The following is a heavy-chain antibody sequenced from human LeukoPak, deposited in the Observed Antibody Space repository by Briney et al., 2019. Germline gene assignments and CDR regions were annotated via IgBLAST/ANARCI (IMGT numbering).Heavy chain of an antibody. Sequence: PGGSLRLSCAASGFTFSSYWMHWVRQAPGKGLVWVSRINSDGSSTSYAESVKGRFTISRDNAKNTLYLQMNSLRAEDTALYHCARVISRDYAHAFDIWGQGTMVTVSS. V-gene: IGHV3-74*01. CDR2: INSDGSST. CDR3: ARVISRDYAHAFDI. CDR1: GFTFSSYW. D-gene: IGHD4-17*01. J-gene: IGHJ3*02.